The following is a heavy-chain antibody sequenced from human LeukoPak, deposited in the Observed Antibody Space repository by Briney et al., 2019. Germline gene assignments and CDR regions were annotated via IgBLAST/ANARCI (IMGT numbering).Heavy chain of an antibody. CDR2: ILHDGSNE. Sequence: GGSLRLSCAASGFTFSSYTMHWVRQAPGKGLEWVANILHDGSNEYYADSVKGRFTISRDISENTLFLQMNSLRVEDTAVYYCAREEPYTWDFDYWGQGTLVTVSS. V-gene: IGHV3-30*04. D-gene: IGHD1-14*01. CDR3: AREEPYTWDFDY. CDR1: GFTFSSYT. J-gene: IGHJ4*02.